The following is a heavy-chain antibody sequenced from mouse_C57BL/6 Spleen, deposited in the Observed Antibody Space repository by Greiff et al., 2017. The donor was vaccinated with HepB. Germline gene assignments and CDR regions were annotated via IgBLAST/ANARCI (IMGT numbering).Heavy chain of an antibody. D-gene: IGHD1-1*01. Sequence: EVQLQQSGPELVKPGASVKISCKASGYTFTDYYMNWVKQSHGKSLEWIGDINPNNGGTSYNQKFKGKATLTVDKSSSTAYMELRRLTSEDSAVYYCARGTTVVAPSFDYWGQGTTLTVSS. CDR2: INPNNGGT. J-gene: IGHJ2*01. CDR3: ARGTTVVAPSFDY. V-gene: IGHV1-26*01. CDR1: GYTFTDYY.